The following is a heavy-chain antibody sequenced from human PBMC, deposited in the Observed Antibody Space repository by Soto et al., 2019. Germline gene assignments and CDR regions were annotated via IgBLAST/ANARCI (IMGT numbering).Heavy chain of an antibody. J-gene: IGHJ4*02. D-gene: IGHD1-26*01. CDR3: AGGSGVTRNY. CDR2: IYHSGST. V-gene: IGHV4-30-2*01. Sequence: QLQLQESGSGLVKPSQTLSLTCAVSGGSISSGGYSWSWIRQPPGKGLEWIGYIYHSGSTYYNPSRKSGVTLSLDRSKHQFSLKLSSVTAAHSAVYYRAGGSGVTRNYWGQGTLVTVSS. CDR1: GGSISSGGYS.